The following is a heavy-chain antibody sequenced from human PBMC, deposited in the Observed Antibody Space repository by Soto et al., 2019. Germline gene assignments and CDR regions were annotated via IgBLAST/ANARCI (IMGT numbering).Heavy chain of an antibody. J-gene: IGHJ6*02. V-gene: IGHV3-30-3*01. D-gene: IGHD4-17*01. Sequence: GGSLRLSCAASGFTFNIYALHWVRQAPGKGLEWVAVISFDGSKKYYSDSVKGRFTISRDNLKNTLYLQMNNLRVEDAALYFCAREDDYGYRYINYGLDVRGQGTTVTVSS. CDR2: ISFDGSKK. CDR1: GFTFNIYA. CDR3: AREDDYGYRYINYGLDV.